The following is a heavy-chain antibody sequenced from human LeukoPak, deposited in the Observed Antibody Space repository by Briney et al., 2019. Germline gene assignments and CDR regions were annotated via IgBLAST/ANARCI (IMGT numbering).Heavy chain of an antibody. J-gene: IGHJ4*02. D-gene: IGHD6-19*01. CDR2: ISSSGSII. CDR3: AKDLNSRGWLFDY. Sequence: GGSLRLSCAASGFPFSSYEMNWVRQAPGKGLECISYISSSGSIIYYADSVEGRFTISRDNAKNTLYLQMNSLRAEDTAVYYCAKDLNSRGWLFDYWGQGTLVTVSS. CDR1: GFPFSSYE. V-gene: IGHV3-48*03.